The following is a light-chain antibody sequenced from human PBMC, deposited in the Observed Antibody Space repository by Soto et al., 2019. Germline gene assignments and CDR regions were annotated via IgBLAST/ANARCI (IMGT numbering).Light chain of an antibody. V-gene: IGKV1-5*01. CDR1: QSVGHW. CDR2: DIS. J-gene: IGKJ4*01. Sequence: IPLTQSPSTLCAAVGDRVTISFRASQSVGHWMAWYQQKTGQAPKLLIRDISKLESGVPSRFSGSGSGTEFTLTVTSLQPEDFATYYCQHIGTFRLTFGGGTKVDIK. CDR3: QHIGTFRLT.